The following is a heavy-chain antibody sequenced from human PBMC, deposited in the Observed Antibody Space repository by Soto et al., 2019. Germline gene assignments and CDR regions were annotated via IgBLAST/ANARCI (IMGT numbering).Heavy chain of an antibody. V-gene: IGHV4-31*02. CDR1: GGSISSGGYY. Sequence: QVQLQESGPGLVKASQTLSLTWTVSGGSISSGGYYWSWIRQHPGKGLEWISYIYNRGSTYYNPSPKSRVTISAHTSKNQFSRKLSSVTAANTAMYYCARDPAPWSQGTLVTVSS. CDR2: IYNRGST. J-gene: IGHJ5*02. CDR3: ARDPAP.